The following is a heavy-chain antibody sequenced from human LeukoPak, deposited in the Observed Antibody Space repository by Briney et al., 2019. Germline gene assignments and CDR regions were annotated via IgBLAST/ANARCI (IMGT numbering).Heavy chain of an antibody. V-gene: IGHV1-69*10. CDR2: IIPILGIA. CDR1: GGTFSSYA. D-gene: IGHD3-22*01. CDR3: TRNYYYDSSGYYYYYYGMDV. J-gene: IGHJ6*02. Sequence: SVKVSCKASGGTFSSYAISWVRQAPGQGLEWMGRIIPILGIANYAQKFQGRVTITADKSTSTAYMELSSLRSEDTAVYYCTRNYYYDSSGYYYYYYGMDVWGQGTTATVSS.